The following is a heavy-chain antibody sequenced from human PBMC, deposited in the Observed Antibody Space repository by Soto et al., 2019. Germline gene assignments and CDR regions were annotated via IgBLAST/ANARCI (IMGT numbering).Heavy chain of an antibody. Sequence: QVQLQQSGPDLVKPSQTLSLTCTVSGCSISSGDFYCSWIRQPPGQGLVWNGYIDYSGNTYNNPSLKSRVTISVDTSKNQFSLKLSSVTAADTAVYYCATYFGNSVYFDYWGQGTLVTVSS. D-gene: IGHD4-4*01. J-gene: IGHJ4*02. CDR1: GCSISSGDFY. CDR2: IDYSGNT. CDR3: ATYFGNSVYFDY. V-gene: IGHV4-30-4*01.